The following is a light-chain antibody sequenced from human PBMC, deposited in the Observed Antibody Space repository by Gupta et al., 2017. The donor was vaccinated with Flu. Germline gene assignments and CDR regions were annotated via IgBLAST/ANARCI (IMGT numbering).Light chain of an antibody. Sequence: SYDLTQPPSVSVSPGQTASITCSGEKLGDKYVSWYQQKPGQSPVLVIYEDNKRPSGIPERFSGSNSGNTATLTISGTQAMDEADYYCQAWDSSTWVFGGGTKLTGL. CDR2: EDN. CDR1: KLGDKY. V-gene: IGLV3-1*01. CDR3: QAWDSSTWV. J-gene: IGLJ3*02.